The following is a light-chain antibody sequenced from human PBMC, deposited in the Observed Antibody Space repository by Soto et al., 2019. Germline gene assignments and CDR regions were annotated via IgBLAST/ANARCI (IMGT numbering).Light chain of an antibody. CDR2: GAS. CDR3: QQYDSSPRT. CDR1: QSFTSTS. V-gene: IGKV3-20*01. Sequence: EIVLTQSPGTLSLSPGERATLSCRASQSFTSTSLAWYQQKPGQAPRLLISGASRRAAGIPDRFSGSGSGTDFTLTISRLESEDLAVYDCQQYDSSPRTFGQGTRVEIK. J-gene: IGKJ1*01.